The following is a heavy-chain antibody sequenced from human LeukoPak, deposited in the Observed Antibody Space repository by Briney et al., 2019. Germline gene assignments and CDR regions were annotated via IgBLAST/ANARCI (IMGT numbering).Heavy chain of an antibody. CDR3: ARYSPDLMVLDP. CDR2: ISYDGSNK. CDR1: GFTFSSYA. V-gene: IGHV3-30-3*01. Sequence: GGSLRLSCAASGFTFSSYAMHWVRQAPGKGLEWVAVISYDGSNKYYADSVKGRFTISRDNSKNTLYLQMNSLRAEDTAVYYCARYSPDLMVLDPWGQGTLVTVSS. J-gene: IGHJ5*02. D-gene: IGHD3-10*01.